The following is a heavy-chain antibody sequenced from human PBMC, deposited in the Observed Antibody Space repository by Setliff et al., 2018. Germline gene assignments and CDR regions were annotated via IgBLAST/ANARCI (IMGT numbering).Heavy chain of an antibody. Sequence: SETLSLTCTVSGGSISSSSHYWGWVRQSPGKGLDWIGEINHSGTTNYDPSLEGRISISVDTSKRQFSLKLTSVTAADMAVYYCRFWSGYYKNDYWAQGTLVTVSS. CDR1: GGSISSSSHY. J-gene: IGHJ4*02. D-gene: IGHD3-3*01. CDR2: INHSGTT. V-gene: IGHV4-39*07. CDR3: RFWSGYYKNDY.